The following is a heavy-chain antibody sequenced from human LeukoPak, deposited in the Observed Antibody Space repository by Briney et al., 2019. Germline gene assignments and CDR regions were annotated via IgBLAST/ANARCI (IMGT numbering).Heavy chain of an antibody. CDR1: GFTFSRYW. V-gene: IGHV3-7*03. Sequence: GGSLRLSCAASGFTFSRYWMNWVRQAPGKGLEGVANIKQDGSNTNYVDSVKGRFTVSRDNAKNSLYLQMNSLRAEDTALYYCAKEALADTGFDYWGQGTLVTVSS. CDR2: IKQDGSNT. CDR3: AKEALADTGFDY. D-gene: IGHD6-19*01. J-gene: IGHJ4*02.